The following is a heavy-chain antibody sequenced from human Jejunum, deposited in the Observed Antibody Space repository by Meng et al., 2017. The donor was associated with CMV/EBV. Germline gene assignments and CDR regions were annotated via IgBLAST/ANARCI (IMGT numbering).Heavy chain of an antibody. Sequence: QAPGKGLEWMAYVATGDKLGGGRTEYAGSVRGTFAISTEDAKCSLYLQLNTMRAKDTSIYYCARDRYCHNGVCYACPAPYYYGMGVWGQGTTVTVSS. D-gene: IGHD2-8*01. CDR2: VATGDKLGGGRT. V-gene: IGHV3-48*03. J-gene: IGHJ6*02. CDR3: ARDRYCHNGVCYACPAPYYYGMGV.